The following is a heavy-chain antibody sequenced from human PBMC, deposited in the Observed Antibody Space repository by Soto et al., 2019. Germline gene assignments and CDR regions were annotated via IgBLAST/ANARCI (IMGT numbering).Heavy chain of an antibody. Sequence: ASVKVSCKASGYTFTGYYMHWVRQAPGQGLEWMGWINPNSGGTNYAQKFQGWVTMTRDTSISTAYMELSRLRSDDTAVYYCARGGELMGITIFGVVPPPNYGMDVWGQGTTVTVSS. J-gene: IGHJ6*02. V-gene: IGHV1-2*04. CDR1: GYTFTGYY. CDR3: ARGGELMGITIFGVVPPPNYGMDV. CDR2: INPNSGGT. D-gene: IGHD3-3*01.